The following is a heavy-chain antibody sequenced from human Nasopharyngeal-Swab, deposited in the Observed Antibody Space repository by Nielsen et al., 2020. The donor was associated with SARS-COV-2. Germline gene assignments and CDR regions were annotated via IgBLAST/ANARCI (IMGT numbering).Heavy chain of an antibody. J-gene: IGHJ6*02. V-gene: IGHV4-34*01. CDR1: GGSFSGSS. CDR2: LTHDGST. Sequence: SETLSLTCGVYGGSFSGSSWSWIRQPPGRGLEWIGDLTHDGSTTYNASSRGRSAITSDRSSNQVSLRVNSMTAADSALYFCARGGLSYYYYPLDVWGQGTTVTVSS. CDR3: ARGGLSYYYYPLDV. D-gene: IGHD2-21*01.